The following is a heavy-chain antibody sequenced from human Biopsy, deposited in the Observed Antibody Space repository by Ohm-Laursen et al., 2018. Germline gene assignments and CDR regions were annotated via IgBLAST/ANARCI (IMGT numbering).Heavy chain of an antibody. CDR2: IYFTGRT. CDR1: GGPIDSYY. V-gene: IGHV4-59*07. D-gene: IGHD5-24*01. Sequence: PSGTLSLTCTVSGGPIDSYYWSWIRQPPGKALVWIGYIYFTGRTSYNPSLKSRVTMSVNTSKKQFSLRLSSVTAADTAVYYCASAGYNPDWNFDLWGRGTRVTVSS. CDR3: ASAGYNPDWNFDL. J-gene: IGHJ2*01.